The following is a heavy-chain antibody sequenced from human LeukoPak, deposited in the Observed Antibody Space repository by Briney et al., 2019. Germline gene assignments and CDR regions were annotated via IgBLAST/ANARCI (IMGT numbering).Heavy chain of an antibody. CDR3: ARGLPGYNGGDDAFDI. CDR1: GGSITGYY. Sequence: SETLSLTCTVSGGSITGYYWTWIRQPPGKDLEYIGYIYYSGSTNYNPSLKSRVTISVDTSKNQLSLKLSSATAADTAVYYCARGLPGYNGGDDAFDIWGQGTVVIVS. V-gene: IGHV4-59*01. D-gene: IGHD6-19*01. J-gene: IGHJ3*02. CDR2: IYYSGST.